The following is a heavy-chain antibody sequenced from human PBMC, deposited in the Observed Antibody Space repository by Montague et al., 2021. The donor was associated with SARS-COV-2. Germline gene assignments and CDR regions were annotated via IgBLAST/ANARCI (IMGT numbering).Heavy chain of an antibody. J-gene: IGHJ4*02. CDR1: GFTFNTYG. Sequence: SLRLSCAASGFTFNTYGMWVRQAPGTGLEWLSYISGSGDKTYYADSVKGRFTVSRDNSKNTLYLQMNSLGADDTAVYYCAKGPTSGFWGQGTLVTVSS. V-gene: IGHV3-23*01. CDR3: AKGPTSGF. D-gene: IGHD7-27*01. CDR2: ISGSGDKT.